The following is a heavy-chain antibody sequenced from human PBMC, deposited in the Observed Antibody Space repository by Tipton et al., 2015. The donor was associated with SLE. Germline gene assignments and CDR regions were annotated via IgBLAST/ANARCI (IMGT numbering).Heavy chain of an antibody. CDR1: GFTFSSYA. CDR3: AKDQVGSTWFCVFDY. Sequence: SLRLSCAASGFTFSSYAMNWVRQAPGKGLEWVSTVSSSGVNTYYADSVKGRFTISRDNSKNTLYLQMNSLRAEDTAVYFCAKDQVGSTWFCVFDYWGQGTVVTVSS. J-gene: IGHJ4*02. CDR2: VSSSGVNT. V-gene: IGHV3-23*01. D-gene: IGHD6-13*01.